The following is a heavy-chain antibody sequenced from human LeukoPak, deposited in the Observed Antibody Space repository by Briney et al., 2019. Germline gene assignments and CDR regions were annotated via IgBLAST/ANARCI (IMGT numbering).Heavy chain of an antibody. V-gene: IGHV3-23*01. D-gene: IGHD2-15*01. CDR1: GFTFNSYA. CDR3: GKTTVGYSSGRYPGWPVDY. Sequence: GGSLRLFCAASGFTFNSYAMYWVRQAPGKGLVWISGIFGSGGSPHYADSVKGRFTISRDNFQNTVYLQLGSLRVEDTAVYYCGKTTVGYSSGRYPGWPVDYWGQGALVTVSS. J-gene: IGHJ4*02. CDR2: IFGSGGSP.